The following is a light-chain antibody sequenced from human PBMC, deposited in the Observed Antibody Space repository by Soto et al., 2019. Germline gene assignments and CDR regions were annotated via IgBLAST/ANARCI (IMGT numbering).Light chain of an antibody. J-gene: IGKJ2*01. CDR3: QQYDAFST. CDR1: QGVGDW. V-gene: IGKV1-5*03. Sequence: DIQMTQSPSTLSASVGDTVTITCRASQGVGDWVAWYQQKPGKAPKVLIYKASRLESGVPSRFSGSGYGTEFSLTISSLQPDDIATYYCQQYDAFSTFGQGTKVEIK. CDR2: KAS.